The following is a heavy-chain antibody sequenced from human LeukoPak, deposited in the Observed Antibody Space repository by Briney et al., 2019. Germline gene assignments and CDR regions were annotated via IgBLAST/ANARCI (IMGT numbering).Heavy chain of an antibody. J-gene: IGHJ6*02. CDR2: ISYDGSNK. D-gene: IGHD3-10*01. CDR3: ARDTMVRGVMHYYYGMDV. Sequence: GRSLRLSCAASGFTFSSYGMHWVRQAPGKGLEWVAVISYDGSNKYYADSVKGRFTISRDNSKNTLYLQMNSLRAEDTAVYYCARDTMVRGVMHYYYGMDVWGQGTTVTVSS. CDR1: GFTFSSYG. V-gene: IGHV3-30*19.